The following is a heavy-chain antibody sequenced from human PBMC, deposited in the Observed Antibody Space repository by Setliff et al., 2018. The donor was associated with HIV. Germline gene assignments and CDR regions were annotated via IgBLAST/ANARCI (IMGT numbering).Heavy chain of an antibody. CDR3: ARGYLISGTQKSYYMDV. D-gene: IGHD1-26*01. Sequence: ASVKVSCKASGYIFTSYDIKWVRQATGQGLEWMGWMNPKSGNTGYAQKLQGRVTITSNTSINTAYMELSSLRSEDTAVYYCARGYLISGTQKSYYMDVWGKGTTVPVSS. CDR2: MNPKSGNT. CDR1: GYIFTSYD. V-gene: IGHV1-8*03. J-gene: IGHJ6*03.